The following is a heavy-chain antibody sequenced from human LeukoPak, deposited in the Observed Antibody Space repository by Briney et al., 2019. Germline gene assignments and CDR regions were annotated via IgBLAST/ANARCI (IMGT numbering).Heavy chain of an antibody. CDR2: IKSKTDGGAT. D-gene: IGHD1-26*01. V-gene: IGHV3-15*01. CDR1: GFTVTNAW. J-gene: IGHJ4*02. Sequence: GGSLRLSCAASGFTVTNAWMTWVRQAPGKGLEWVGRIKSKTDGGATDYAAPVKGRFTISGDDSKNTLYLQMNSLKTEDTAVYYCATKGGSGRYFGSWGQGTLVTVSS. CDR3: ATKGGSGRYFGS.